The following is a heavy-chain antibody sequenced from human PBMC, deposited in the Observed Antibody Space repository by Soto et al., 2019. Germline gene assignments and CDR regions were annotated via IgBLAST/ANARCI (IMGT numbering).Heavy chain of an antibody. CDR3: ARAKFESTGWHQFDI. J-gene: IGHJ4*02. CDR1: GGSFTGHF. D-gene: IGHD7-27*01. V-gene: IGHV4-34*02. CDR2: VSHSGQT. Sequence: QVHLEQRGAGLLKPSETLSLTCTVSGGSFTGHFWSWVRQPPGKGLEWIGEVSHSGQTKYYQSLMSRVTLSVDSSKNQISLALTSVTAADTAVYYCARAKFESTGWHQFDIWGQGTLVTVSS.